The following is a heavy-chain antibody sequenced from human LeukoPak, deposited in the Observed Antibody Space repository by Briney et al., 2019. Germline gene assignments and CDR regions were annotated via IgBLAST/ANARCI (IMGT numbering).Heavy chain of an antibody. CDR2: IYYSGST. J-gene: IGHJ6*02. CDR3: VRERDWDVSGMDV. V-gene: IGHV4-59*12. Sequence: SETLSLTCTVSGGSISSYYWSWIRQPPGKGLEWIGYIYYSGSTNYSPSLKSRVTISVDTSKNQFSLKLNSVTAADTAVYYCVRERDWDVSGMDVWGRGTTVTVSS. D-gene: IGHD2-21*02. CDR1: GGSISSYY.